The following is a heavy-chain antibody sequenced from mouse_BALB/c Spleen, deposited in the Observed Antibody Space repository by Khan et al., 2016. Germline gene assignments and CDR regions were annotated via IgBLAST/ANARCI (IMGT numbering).Heavy chain of an antibody. CDR2: INTNTGEP. Sequence: QIQLVQSGPELKKPGETVKISCKASEYTFTNYGMNWVKQAPGKGLKWMGWINTNTGEPTYAEEFKGRFAFSLEASASTAYLQINNLKNEDSATXFFARTGDYPYYAMYYWGQGTSVTVSS. V-gene: IGHV9-3*02. CDR1: EYTFTNYG. D-gene: IGHD2-13*01. CDR3: ARTGDYPYYAMYY. J-gene: IGHJ4*01.